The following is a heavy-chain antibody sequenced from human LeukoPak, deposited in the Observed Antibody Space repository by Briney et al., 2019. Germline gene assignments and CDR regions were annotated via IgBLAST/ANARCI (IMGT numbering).Heavy chain of an antibody. CDR3: AKDSYSKGDY. CDR2: IKNDGTVK. CDR1: GFTFSYHW. Sequence: QPGGSLRLSCAASGFTFSYHWMTWVRQAPGEGLEWVANIKNDGTVKNYVDSVKGRFTISRDNAKNSLDLQMNSLRAEDTGVYYCAKDSYSKGDYWGQGVLVTVSS. V-gene: IGHV3-7*01. D-gene: IGHD5-18*01. J-gene: IGHJ4*02.